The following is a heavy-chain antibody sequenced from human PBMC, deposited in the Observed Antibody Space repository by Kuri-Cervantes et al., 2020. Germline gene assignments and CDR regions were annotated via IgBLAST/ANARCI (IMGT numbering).Heavy chain of an antibody. J-gene: IGHJ5*02. D-gene: IGHD5-18*01. V-gene: IGHV3-74*01. CDR1: GFTLSSYW. CDR3: AKDRTAMVTNWFDP. Sequence: GGSLRLSCAASGFTLSSYWMHWVRQAPGKGLVWVSRINSDGSSTSYADSVKGRFTISRDNAKNTLYLQMNSLRAEDTALYYCAKDRTAMVTNWFDPWGQGTLVTSPQ. CDR2: INSDGSST.